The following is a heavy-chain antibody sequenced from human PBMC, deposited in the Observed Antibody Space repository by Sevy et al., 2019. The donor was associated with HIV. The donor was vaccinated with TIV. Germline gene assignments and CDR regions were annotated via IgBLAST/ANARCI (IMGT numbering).Heavy chain of an antibody. CDR2: ISAYNDYT. J-gene: IGHJ6*02. Sequence: ASVKVSCKASGYTFTRYGISWVRQAPGQGLEWMGWISAYNDYTNYVQKLQGRVTMTTDTSTGIAYLELRSLRSDDTDVYYCARDRNNYDSSGYPKGMDVWGQGTTVTVSS. CDR1: GYTFTRYG. V-gene: IGHV1-18*01. CDR3: ARDRNNYDSSGYPKGMDV. D-gene: IGHD3-22*01.